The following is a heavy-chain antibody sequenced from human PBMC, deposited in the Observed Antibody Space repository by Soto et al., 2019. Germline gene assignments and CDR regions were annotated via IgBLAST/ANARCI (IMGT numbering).Heavy chain of an antibody. Sequence: KVFCKASGYSFTSYWIGWVRQMPGKGLEWMGIIYPGDSDTRYSPSFQGQVTISADKSISTAYLQWSSLKASDTAMYYCASTSVAARPFDYYYMDVWGKGTTVTVSS. D-gene: IGHD6-6*01. J-gene: IGHJ6*03. CDR1: GYSFTSYW. V-gene: IGHV5-51*01. CDR3: ASTSVAARPFDYYYMDV. CDR2: IYPGDSDT.